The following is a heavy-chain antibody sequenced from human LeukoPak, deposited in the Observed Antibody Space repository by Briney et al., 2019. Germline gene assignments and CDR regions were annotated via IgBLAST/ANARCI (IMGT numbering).Heavy chain of an antibody. CDR3: ARQTGSGLFILP. Sequence: KPPETLSLTCTVSGVSISSSNSYWGWIRQPPGKGLEWIGSIYYSGNTYYNASLKSQVSISIDTSKNQFSLKLTSVTAADTAVYYCARQTGSGLFILPGGQGTLVTVSS. CDR1: GVSISSSNSY. CDR2: IYYSGNT. J-gene: IGHJ4*02. V-gene: IGHV4-39*01. D-gene: IGHD3/OR15-3a*01.